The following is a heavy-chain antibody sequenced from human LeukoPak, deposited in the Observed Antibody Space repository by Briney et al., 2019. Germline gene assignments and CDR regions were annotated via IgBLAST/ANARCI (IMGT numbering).Heavy chain of an antibody. V-gene: IGHV3-21*01. CDR1: GFTFSSYS. J-gene: IGHJ2*01. CDR3: ARDPQGPDWYFDL. CDR2: ISSSSSYI. Sequence: GGSLRLSCAASGFTFSSYSMNWVRQAPGKGLEWVSSISSSSSYIYYADSVKGRFTISRDNAKNSLYLQMNSLRAEDTAVYYCARDPQGPDWYFDLWGRGTLVTVSS.